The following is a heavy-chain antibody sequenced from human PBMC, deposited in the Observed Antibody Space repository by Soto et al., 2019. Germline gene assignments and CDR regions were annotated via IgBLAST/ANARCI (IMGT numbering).Heavy chain of an antibody. V-gene: IGHV4-30-2*01. CDR1: GGPITSGGYS. J-gene: IGHJ5*02. CDR2: IYHSGGT. Sequence: SETLSLTCAVSGGPITSGGYSWSWIRQPPGKGLEWIGYIYHSGGTYYNPSLKSRVTLSIDRTKKQFSLKLKSVTAADAAVYFCARTMTTSGWFDPWGQGTLVTVSS. D-gene: IGHD4-17*01. CDR3: ARTMTTSGWFDP.